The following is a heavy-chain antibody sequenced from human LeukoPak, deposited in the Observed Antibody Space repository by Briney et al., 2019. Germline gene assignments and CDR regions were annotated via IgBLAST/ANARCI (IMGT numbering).Heavy chain of an antibody. Sequence: PGGSLRLSCAASGFTFSSYWMSWARQAPGKGLEWVANIKQDGSEKYYVDSVKGRFTISRDNAKNSLYLQMNSLRAEDTAVYYCARDSSSWFYYYYYGMDVWGKGTTVTVSS. CDR3: ARDSSSWFYYYYYGMDV. CDR1: GFTFSSYW. CDR2: IKQDGSEK. J-gene: IGHJ6*04. D-gene: IGHD6-13*01. V-gene: IGHV3-7*03.